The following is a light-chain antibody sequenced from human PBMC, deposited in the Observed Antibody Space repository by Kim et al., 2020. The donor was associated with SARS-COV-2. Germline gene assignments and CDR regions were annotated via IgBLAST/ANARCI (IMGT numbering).Light chain of an antibody. CDR3: QQYGSSSLT. V-gene: IGKV3-20*01. J-gene: IGKJ1*01. CDR1: QSVSSSY. CDR2: GAS. Sequence: SPGDRAPTLCSTGQSVSSSYLAWYQQKPGQAPRLLIYGASSRATGIPDRFSGSGSGTDFTLTISRLEPEDFAVYYCQQYGSSSLTFGRGTKVDIK.